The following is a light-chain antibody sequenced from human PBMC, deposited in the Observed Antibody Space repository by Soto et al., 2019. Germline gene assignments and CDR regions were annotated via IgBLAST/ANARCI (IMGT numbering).Light chain of an antibody. CDR1: QSISSY. Sequence: DIQMTQSPSSLSASVGDRVTITCRASQSISSYLNWYQQRPGKAPNLLIYSASSLQSGVPSRFSGSGSGTDFTLTISSLQPEDFATYYCQQSYITPCTFGPGTKVDIK. CDR3: QQSYITPCT. J-gene: IGKJ3*01. CDR2: SAS. V-gene: IGKV1-39*01.